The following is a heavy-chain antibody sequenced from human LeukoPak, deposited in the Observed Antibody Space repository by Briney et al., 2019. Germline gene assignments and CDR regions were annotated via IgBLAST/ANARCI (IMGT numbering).Heavy chain of an antibody. CDR1: GYTFTGYY. D-gene: IGHD1-26*01. Sequence: ASVKVSCKASGYTFTGYYMHWVRQAPGQGLEWMGWINPNSGGTNYAQKFQGRVTMTRDTSISTAYMELSRLRSDDTAVYYCARDWGALDYYYYYMDVWGKGTTVTISS. V-gene: IGHV1-2*02. CDR3: ARDWGALDYYYYYMDV. CDR2: INPNSGGT. J-gene: IGHJ6*03.